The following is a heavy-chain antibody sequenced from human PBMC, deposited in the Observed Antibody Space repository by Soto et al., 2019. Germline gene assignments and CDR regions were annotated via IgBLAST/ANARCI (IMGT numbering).Heavy chain of an antibody. J-gene: IGHJ4*02. CDR2: IYNDGSYT. CDR3: TRGPRPISXGTGAY. CDR1: GFIFKMYW. D-gene: IGHD3-9*01. Sequence: PGGSLRLSCAASGFIFKMYWMHWVRQTPGKGLVWISRIYNDGSYTDYAYSVKVRFTISIDNLNDTLYLHMNNLRAEDSGLYYCTRGPRPISXGTGAYSGQGTXVXV. V-gene: IGHV3-74*01.